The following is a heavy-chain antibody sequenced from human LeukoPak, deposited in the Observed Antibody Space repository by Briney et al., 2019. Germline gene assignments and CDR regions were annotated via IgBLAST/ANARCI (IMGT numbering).Heavy chain of an antibody. CDR1: GGTFSSYA. CDR3: AIYSYGVFDY. D-gene: IGHD5-18*01. Sequence: GASVKVSCKASGGTFSSYAISWVRQAPGKGLEWMGGFDPEDGETIYAQKFQGRVTMTEDTSTDTAYMELSSLRSEDTAVYYCAIYSYGVFDYWGQGTLVTVSS. V-gene: IGHV1-24*01. J-gene: IGHJ4*02. CDR2: FDPEDGET.